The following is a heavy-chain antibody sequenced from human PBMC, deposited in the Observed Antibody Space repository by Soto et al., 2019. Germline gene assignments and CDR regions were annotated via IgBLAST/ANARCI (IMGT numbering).Heavy chain of an antibody. V-gene: IGHV3-33*05. CDR3: ARDHQTSPNREDCSSTGCYAYYYYYGMDV. CDR2: ISYDGNIK. Sequence: PGGSLRLSCAVSAFTFSSYGMHWVRQAPGKGMEGVAAISYDGNIKHYADSVTGRFTTSRDNSKNMLYPQMNSLRAEDTAPSYCARDHQTSPNREDCSSTGCYAYYYYYGMDVWGQGTTVSVS. CDR1: AFTFSSYG. D-gene: IGHD2-2*01. J-gene: IGHJ6*02.